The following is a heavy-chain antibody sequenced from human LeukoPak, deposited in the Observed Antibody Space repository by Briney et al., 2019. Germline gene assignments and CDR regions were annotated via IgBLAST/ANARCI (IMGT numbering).Heavy chain of an antibody. Sequence: GGSLRLSCAASGFTFTDFWMSWVRQAPGKGLEWVANIRQDGTDNYYVDSVKGRFTISRDNAKNSLFLQINSLRAEDTAVYYCARDRGYCSGGSCRIHYFDYWGQGTLVSVSS. CDR2: IRQDGTDN. D-gene: IGHD2-15*01. J-gene: IGHJ4*02. CDR3: ARDRGYCSGGSCRIHYFDY. V-gene: IGHV3-7*04. CDR1: GFTFTDFW.